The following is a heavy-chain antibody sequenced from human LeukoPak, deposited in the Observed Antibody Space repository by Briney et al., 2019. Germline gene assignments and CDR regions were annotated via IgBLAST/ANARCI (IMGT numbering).Heavy chain of an antibody. D-gene: IGHD3-3*01. CDR3: ARDSPPNDFWSGYSLDV. CDR2: ISSSGSTI. Sequence: PGGSLRLSCAASGFTFSDYYMSWIRQAPGKGLEWVSYISSSGSTIYYADSVKGRFTISRDNAKNSLYLQMNSLRAEDTAVYYCARDSPPNDFWSGYSLDVWGKRTTVTVSS. CDR1: GFTFSDYY. J-gene: IGHJ6*04. V-gene: IGHV3-11*04.